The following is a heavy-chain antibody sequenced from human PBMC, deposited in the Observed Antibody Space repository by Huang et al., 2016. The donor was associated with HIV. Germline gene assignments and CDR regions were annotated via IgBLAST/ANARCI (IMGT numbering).Heavy chain of an antibody. D-gene: IGHD6-19*01. Sequence: EVQLVESGGGLVKPGGSLRLSCAASGFTFSGYNMNWVRQAPGKGLGWVSSISSSSNYRYYAGSLRGRFTISRDNAKNSLYLQMNSLRAEDTTVYYCARDRSSGWYFDYWGQGALVTVSS. V-gene: IGHV3-21*01. CDR2: ISSSSNYR. CDR1: GFTFSGYN. CDR3: ARDRSSGWYFDY. J-gene: IGHJ4*02.